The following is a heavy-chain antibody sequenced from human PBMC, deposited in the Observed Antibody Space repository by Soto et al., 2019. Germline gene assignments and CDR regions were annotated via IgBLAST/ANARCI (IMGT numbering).Heavy chain of an antibody. CDR2: IWYDGSNK. V-gene: IGHV3-33*01. CDR3: ARDSYYDFWSGYGHYYYYYMDV. Sequence: GGSLRLSCAASGFTFSSYGMHWVRQAPGKGLEWVAVIWYDGSNKYYADSVKGRFTISRDNSKNTLSLQMNSLRAEDKTVYYCARDSYYDFWSGYGHYYYYYMDVWGKGTTVTVSS. CDR1: GFTFSSYG. J-gene: IGHJ6*03. D-gene: IGHD3-3*01.